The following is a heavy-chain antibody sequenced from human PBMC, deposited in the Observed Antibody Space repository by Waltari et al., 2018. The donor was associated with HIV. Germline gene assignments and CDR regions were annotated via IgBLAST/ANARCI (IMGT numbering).Heavy chain of an antibody. CDR1: GFTFSSYI. CDR2: ISYDGSNE. CDR3: AREGLPFYYYYMDV. J-gene: IGHJ6*03. V-gene: IGHV3-30*01. Sequence: QVQLVESGGGVVQPGRSLRLSCAASGFTFSSYIMHWVRQAPGKGLEWVAIISYDGSNENYADSVRGRFTISRVNSKNTLYLRMNNLRAEDMAVYYCAREGLPFYYYYMDVWGQGTTVTVSS.